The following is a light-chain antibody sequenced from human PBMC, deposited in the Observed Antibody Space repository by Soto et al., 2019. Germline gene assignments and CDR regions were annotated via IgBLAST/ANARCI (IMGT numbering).Light chain of an antibody. V-gene: IGKV3-20*01. Sequence: EIVLTQSPGALSLSPGERATLSCWASESVSDFLAWYQQKPGLAPRLLIHGATKRTSGTPDRFSGSGSGTAFTLAISRLEPEDFAVYYCHQYVGSPQTFGQGTKLEIK. CDR2: GAT. CDR1: ESVSDF. CDR3: HQYVGSPQT. J-gene: IGKJ2*01.